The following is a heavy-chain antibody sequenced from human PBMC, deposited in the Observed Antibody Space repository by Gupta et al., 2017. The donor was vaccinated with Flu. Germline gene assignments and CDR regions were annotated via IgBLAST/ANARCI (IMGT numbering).Heavy chain of an antibody. V-gene: IGHV4-39*01. J-gene: IGHJ2*01. CDR1: GGSINSSSYY. CDR3: VGSLHWYFDL. Sequence: QLQLQESGPGLVKPSETLSLTCTVSGGSINSSSYYWGWIRQPPGKGLEWSGSIYYSGSTYYNPSLKSRVTISVDTYKNQCSLKLSSVTAADTAVYYCVGSLHWYFDLWGRDTLGTVS. CDR2: IYYSGST. D-gene: IGHD3-16*01.